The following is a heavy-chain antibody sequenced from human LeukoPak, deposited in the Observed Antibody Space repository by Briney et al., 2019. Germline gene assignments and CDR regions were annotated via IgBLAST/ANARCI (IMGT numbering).Heavy chain of an antibody. CDR2: INPNSGGT. CDR3: ARDLNSRRSYYYDSSGYPY. CDR1: GYTFTGYY. V-gene: IGHV1-2*02. J-gene: IGHJ4*02. Sequence: ASAKVSCNASGYTFTGYYMHWVRQAPGQGLEWMGWINPNSGGTNYAQKFQGRVTMTRDTSISTAYMELSRLRSDDTAVYYCARDLNSRRSYYYDSSGYPYWGQGTLVTVSS. D-gene: IGHD3-22*01.